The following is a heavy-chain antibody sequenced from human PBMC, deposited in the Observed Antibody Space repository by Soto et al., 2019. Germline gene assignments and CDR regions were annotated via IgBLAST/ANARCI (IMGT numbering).Heavy chain of an antibody. D-gene: IGHD3-22*01. Sequence: QVQLVQPGAEEKKPGASVTVSCKASGYTFTYYTVHWVRQAPGQRLEWMGWINAGDGNTKYSPNFQGRVTITKDTSASTVYMELSSLRSEDTAVYFCTRDYYDSSGYYPKFDYWGQGTLVTVSS. CDR1: GYTFTYYT. V-gene: IGHV1-3*05. CDR2: INAGDGNT. J-gene: IGHJ4*02. CDR3: TRDYYDSSGYYPKFDY.